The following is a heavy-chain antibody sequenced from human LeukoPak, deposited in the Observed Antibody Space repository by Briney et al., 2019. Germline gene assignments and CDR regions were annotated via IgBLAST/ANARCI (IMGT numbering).Heavy chain of an antibody. D-gene: IGHD5-18*01. J-gene: IGHJ4*02. V-gene: IGHV3-23*01. CDR3: VKDSSIPQLWSPYYFDY. Sequence: GGSLRLSCAASGFTFDDSAMHWVRQAPGKGLEWVSGISGSGGSTYYADSVKGRFTISRDISKNTLYLQMNSLRAEDTAVYYCVKDSSIPQLWSPYYFDYWGQGTLVTVSS. CDR2: ISGSGGST. CDR1: GFTFDDSA.